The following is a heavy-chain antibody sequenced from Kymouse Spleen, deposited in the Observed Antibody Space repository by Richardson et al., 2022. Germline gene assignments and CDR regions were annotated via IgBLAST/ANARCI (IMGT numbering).Heavy chain of an antibody. CDR2: IYYSGST. V-gene: IGHV4-59*01. J-gene: IGHJ6*02. Sequence: QVQLQESGPGLVKPSETLSLTCTVSGGSISSYYWSWIRQPPGKGLEWIGYIYYSGSTNYNPSLKSRVTISVDTSKNQFSLKLSSVTAADTAVYYCVAGEDLPGMDVWGQGTTVTVSS. D-gene: IGHD6-19*01. CDR3: VAGEDLPGMDV. CDR1: GGSISSYY.